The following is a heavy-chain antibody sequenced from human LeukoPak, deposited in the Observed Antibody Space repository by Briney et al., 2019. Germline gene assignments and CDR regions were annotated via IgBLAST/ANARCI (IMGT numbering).Heavy chain of an antibody. D-gene: IGHD1-14*01. CDR1: GYTFTSYG. V-gene: IGHV1-18*01. J-gene: IGHJ4*02. CDR3: ARDFMYNINCVGC. Sequence: ASVKVSCKASGYTFTSYGISWVRQAPGQGLEWMGWISAYNGNTNYTQKLQGRVTMTTDTSTSTAYMELRSLRADDTAVYYCARDFMYNINCVGCWGRGTLVTVSS. CDR2: ISAYNGNT.